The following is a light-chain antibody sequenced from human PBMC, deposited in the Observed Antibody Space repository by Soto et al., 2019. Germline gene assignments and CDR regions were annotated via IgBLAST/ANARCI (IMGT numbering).Light chain of an antibody. J-gene: IGLJ1*01. V-gene: IGLV2-11*01. CDR2: DVS. CDR3: CPFEDSHV. Sequence: QSALTQPRSVSGSPGQSVTISCTGSSSHIGVYNSVSWYQQYPGKAPKLMIYDVSKRPSGVPDRFSGSKSGNTASLTISGLKAEDPADYYCCPFEDSHVFGSGTKVTVL. CDR1: SSHIGVYNS.